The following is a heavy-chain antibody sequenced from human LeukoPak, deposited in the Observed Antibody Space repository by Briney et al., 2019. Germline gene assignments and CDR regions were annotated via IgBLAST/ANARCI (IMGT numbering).Heavy chain of an antibody. CDR2: ISGSNGNT. CDR1: GYTFTIYG. D-gene: IGHD6-13*01. CDR3: ARYPLSYSSNWHYYFDY. J-gene: IGHJ4*02. V-gene: IGHV1-18*01. Sequence: GASVKVSYKASGYTFTIYGVSWVRQAPGQGREGMGWISGSNGNTNYAQKLQGRVTMTTDTSTSTAYMELRSLRSDDTAVYYCARYPLSYSSNWHYYFDYWGQGTLLTVSS.